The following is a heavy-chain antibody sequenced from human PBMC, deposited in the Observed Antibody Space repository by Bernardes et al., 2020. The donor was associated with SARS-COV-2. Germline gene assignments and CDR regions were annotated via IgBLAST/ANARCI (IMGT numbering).Heavy chain of an antibody. CDR3: AKDSYDYGDYGAFDI. Sequence: GGSLRLSCEVSGFTFSNYAMTWVRQAPGKGLEWVSLISGSGRTTYYAGSVTGRFTVSRDNSRDTLFLQMRSLRAEDTAIYYCAKDSYDYGDYGAFDIWGQGTMVTVSS. V-gene: IGHV3-23*01. CDR1: GFTFSNYA. J-gene: IGHJ3*02. CDR2: ISGSGRTT. D-gene: IGHD4-17*01.